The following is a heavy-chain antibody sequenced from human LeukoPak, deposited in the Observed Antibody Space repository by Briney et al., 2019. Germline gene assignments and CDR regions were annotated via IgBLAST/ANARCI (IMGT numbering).Heavy chain of an antibody. D-gene: IGHD3-22*01. CDR2: IYPGDSDS. CDR3: ARPNYYDSSGYYDHDY. Sequence: GESLKISCKASGYCFTSYLIGWVRQMPGKVLEWMGIIYPGDSDSRYGPSFRGKVTISADKSISTAYLQWSSLRASDTAMYYCARPNYYDSSGYYDHDYWGQGTLVTVSS. J-gene: IGHJ4*02. CDR1: GYCFTSYL. V-gene: IGHV5-51*01.